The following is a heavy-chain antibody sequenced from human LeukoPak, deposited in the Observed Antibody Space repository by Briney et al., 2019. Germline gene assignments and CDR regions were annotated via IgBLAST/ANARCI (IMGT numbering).Heavy chain of an antibody. CDR2: ISTDGSRT. D-gene: IGHD1-26*01. CDR3: AREASGVSSSAFDV. J-gene: IGHJ3*01. CDR1: GFTFSSYW. Sequence: GGSLRLSCAASGFTFSSYWMHWVRQAPGKGLVWVSRISTDGSRTGYADSVKGRFTISRDNAKNTLYLQMNSLRAEDTAVYYCAREASGVSSSAFDVWGQGTMVTVSS. V-gene: IGHV3-74*01.